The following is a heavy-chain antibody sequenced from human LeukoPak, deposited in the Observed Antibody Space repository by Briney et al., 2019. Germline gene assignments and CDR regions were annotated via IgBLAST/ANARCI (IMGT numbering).Heavy chain of an antibody. Sequence: SETLSLTCTVSGGSISSSSYYWGWIRQPPGKGLEWIGSIYYSGSTYYNPSLKSRVTISVDTSKNQFSLKLSSVTAADTAVYYCARENKRMDAFDIWGQGTMVTVSS. D-gene: IGHD1/OR15-1a*01. J-gene: IGHJ3*02. V-gene: IGHV4-39*07. CDR2: IYYSGST. CDR1: GGSISSSSYY. CDR3: ARENKRMDAFDI.